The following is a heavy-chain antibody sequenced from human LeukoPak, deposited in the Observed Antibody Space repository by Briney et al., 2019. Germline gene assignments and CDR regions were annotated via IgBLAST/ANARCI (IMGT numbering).Heavy chain of an antibody. Sequence: GGSLRLSCAASGFTFSSYWMRWVRQAPRKGLVWGSCINSDGITTSYADSVKGPFTISRDNAKNTLYLQMNSLRAEDTAVYYCARDMVAGGPDYWGQGTLVTVSS. CDR1: GFTFSSYW. J-gene: IGHJ4*02. CDR3: ARDMVAGGPDY. D-gene: IGHD6-19*01. V-gene: IGHV3-74*01. CDR2: INSDGITT.